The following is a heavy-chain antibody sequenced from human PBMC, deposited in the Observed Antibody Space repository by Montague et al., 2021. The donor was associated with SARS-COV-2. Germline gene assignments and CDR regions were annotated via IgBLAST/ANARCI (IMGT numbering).Heavy chain of an antibody. V-gene: IGHV4-31*03. J-gene: IGHJ4*02. CDR2: IYYSGSS. CDR1: GGSISSANYY. Sequence: TLSLTCSVSGGSISSANYYWSWIRQHPGKGLEFIGYIYYSGSSFYNPSLKSRLTISVDTSKNRFSLRLSSVTVADTAIYFCASQSGSYYNYFDLWGQGTLVTVSS. CDR3: ASQSGSYYNYFDL. D-gene: IGHD1-26*01.